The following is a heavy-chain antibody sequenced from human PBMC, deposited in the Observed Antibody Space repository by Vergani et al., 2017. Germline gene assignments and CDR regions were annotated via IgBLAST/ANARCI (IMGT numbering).Heavy chain of an antibody. J-gene: IGHJ6*02. CDR1: GFTVSSNY. D-gene: IGHD2-15*01. CDR3: ARESYCSGGSCSASYYYGMDV. CDR2: ISSSGSTI. Sequence: VQLVESGGGLIQPGGSLRLSCAASGFTVSSNYMNWVRQAPGKGLEWVSYISSSGSTIYYADSVKGRFTISRDNAKNSLYLQMNSLRAEDTAVYYCARESYCSGGSCSASYYYGMDVWGQGTTVTVSS. V-gene: IGHV3-48*03.